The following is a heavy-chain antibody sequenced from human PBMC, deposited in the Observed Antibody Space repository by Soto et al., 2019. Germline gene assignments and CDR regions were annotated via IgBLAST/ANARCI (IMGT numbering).Heavy chain of an antibody. D-gene: IGHD5-18*01. Sequence: QVQLVQSGAEVKKPGSSVKVSCKASGGTFSSYAISWVRQAPGQGLEWMGGIIPIFGTANYAQKFQGRVTITADEATRTAYMELSSVRSEDTAVYYCARVSRGYSYGYPYYYGMDVWGQGTTVTVSS. CDR2: IIPIFGTA. CDR1: GGTFSSYA. V-gene: IGHV1-69*12. J-gene: IGHJ6*02. CDR3: ARVSRGYSYGYPYYYGMDV.